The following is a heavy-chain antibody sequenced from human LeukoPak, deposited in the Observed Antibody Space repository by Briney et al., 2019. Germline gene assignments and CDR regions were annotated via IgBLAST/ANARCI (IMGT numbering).Heavy chain of an antibody. V-gene: IGHV3-23*01. Sequence: GGSLRLSCAVSGFSVNSFGMSWVRQAPGKGLEWISAISINGETTWYADSVKGRFIISRDNCKNALYLQLSSLRVEDTAVYYCAQGFSSGWYPNWGQGSLVSVSS. CDR2: ISINGETT. J-gene: IGHJ4*02. CDR1: GFSVNSFG. D-gene: IGHD6-19*01. CDR3: AQGFSSGWYPN.